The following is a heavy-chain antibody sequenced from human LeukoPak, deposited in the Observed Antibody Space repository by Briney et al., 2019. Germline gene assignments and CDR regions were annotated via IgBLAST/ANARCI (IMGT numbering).Heavy chain of an antibody. V-gene: IGHV3-74*01. J-gene: IGHJ4*02. CDR3: ARTAMSSGGRVDY. CDR1: GFTFNNYW. D-gene: IGHD6-19*01. CDR2: INSDGST. Sequence: PGGSLRLSCAASGFTFNNYWINWVRQAPGKGLVWVSRINSDGSTNYADSVKGRFTISRDNAKNTVYLQMDSLRAEDTAVYYCARTAMSSGGRVDYWGQGTLVTVSS.